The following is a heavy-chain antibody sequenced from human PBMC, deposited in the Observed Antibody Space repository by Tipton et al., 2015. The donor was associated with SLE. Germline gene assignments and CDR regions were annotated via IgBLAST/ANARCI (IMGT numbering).Heavy chain of an antibody. D-gene: IGHD2-21*01. J-gene: IGHJ4*02. CDR3: ARRDCGGDCYYGH. Sequence: TLSLTCTVSGGSISSGIYHWTWIRQPAGKGLEWIGHINPSGSNNYNTSLKSRVTISADTSKNEISLKMTSVTAADTAVYYCARRDCGGDCYYGHWGQGTQVTVSS. CDR2: INPSGSN. CDR1: GGSISSGIYH. V-gene: IGHV4-61*09.